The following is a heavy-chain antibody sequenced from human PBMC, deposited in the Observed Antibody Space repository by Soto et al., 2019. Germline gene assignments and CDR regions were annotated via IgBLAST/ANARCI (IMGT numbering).Heavy chain of an antibody. V-gene: IGHV3-48*03. J-gene: IGHJ4*02. CDR2: ISSSGSTI. Sequence: GGSLRLSCAASGFTFSSYEMNWVRQAPGKGLEWVSYISSSGSTIYYADSVKGRFTISRDNAKNSLYLQMNSLRAEDTAVYYCARDLEVGYCGGDCLIDYWGQGTLVTVSS. CDR1: GFTFSSYE. CDR3: ARDLEVGYCGGDCLIDY. D-gene: IGHD2-21*02.